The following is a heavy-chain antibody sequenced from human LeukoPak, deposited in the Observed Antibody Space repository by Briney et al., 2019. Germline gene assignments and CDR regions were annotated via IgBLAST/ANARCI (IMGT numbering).Heavy chain of an antibody. Sequence: SETLSLTCTVSGGSISSGGYYWSWIRQHPGKGLEWIGYIYYSRSTYYNPSLKSRVTISVDTSKNQFSLKLSSVTAADTAVYYCARDPRYNSYGYRWYFDLWGRGTLVTVSS. V-gene: IGHV4-31*03. CDR3: ARDPRYNSYGYRWYFDL. CDR2: IYYSRST. J-gene: IGHJ2*01. D-gene: IGHD5-18*01. CDR1: GGSISSGGYY.